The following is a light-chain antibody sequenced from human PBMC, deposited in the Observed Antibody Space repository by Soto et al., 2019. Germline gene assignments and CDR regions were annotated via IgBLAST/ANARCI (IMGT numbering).Light chain of an antibody. CDR3: MQPIHWPLT. V-gene: IGKV2-30*01. CDR2: QVS. J-gene: IGKJ3*01. Sequence: DVVLTQSPVSLPVTLGQPASISCRSSQSLLYSDGKTYLNWFHQRPGQSPRRLIYQVSIRDSGVPVRFSGSGSGTDFTLHISRVEAEDMGVYYCMQPIHWPLTFGPGT. CDR1: QSLLYSDGKTY.